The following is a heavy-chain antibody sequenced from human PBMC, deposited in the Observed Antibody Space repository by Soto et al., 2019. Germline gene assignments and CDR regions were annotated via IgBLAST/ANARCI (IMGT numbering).Heavy chain of an antibody. CDR2: ISGYNANA. CDR1: GYTLISYG. CDR3: ERDTGMVYSPYYFDY. Sequence: QVQLVQSGAEVNKPGASVRVSGKASGYTLISYGISWVRQAPGQGPEWMGGISGYNANAHPAPKLQDRGTMTTDTSTSTDYLELRSLRSDDTAVYYCERDTGMVYSPYYFDYWGQGTLVKVSS. J-gene: IGHJ4*02. D-gene: IGHD2-21*01. V-gene: IGHV1-18*01.